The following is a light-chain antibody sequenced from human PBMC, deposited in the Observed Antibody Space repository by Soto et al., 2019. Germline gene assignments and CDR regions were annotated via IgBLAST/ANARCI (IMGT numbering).Light chain of an antibody. CDR2: DVS. CDR3: SSYTSSSPVV. J-gene: IGLJ3*02. CDR1: SSDVGGYNY. V-gene: IGLV2-14*01. Sequence: QSVLTQPASVSGSPGQSITVSCTGTSSDVGGYNYVSWYQQHPGKAPKLMIYDVSNRPSGVSNRFSGSKSGNTASLTISGRQAEDAADYYCSSYTSSSPVVFGGGTQLTVL.